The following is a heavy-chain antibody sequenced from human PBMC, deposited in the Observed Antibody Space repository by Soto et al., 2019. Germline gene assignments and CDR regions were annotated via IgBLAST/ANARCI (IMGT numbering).Heavy chain of an antibody. D-gene: IGHD2-21*02. V-gene: IGHV1-69*01. CDR1: GGTFSISG. CDR2: IIPIFDTT. J-gene: IGHJ4*02. Sequence: VKRSSKASGGTFSISGISWVRQAPRQGLEWMGGIIPIFDTTTYAQKLQGRITIIADESTNTVYMELSNLRSADTGVYYCARAPILVSVTLHENYFGSWGKGTLVTVSS. CDR3: ARAPILVSVTLHENYFGS.